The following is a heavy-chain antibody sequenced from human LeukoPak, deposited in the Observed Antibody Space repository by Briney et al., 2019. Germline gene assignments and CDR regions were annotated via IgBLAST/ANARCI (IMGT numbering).Heavy chain of an antibody. J-gene: IGHJ3*01. V-gene: IGHV3-53*01. CDR3: ARDKAGLQGGYDL. CDR1: GLTVSSNY. CDR2: IYSDGRT. D-gene: IGHD3-22*01. Sequence: GGSLRLSCAVSGLTVSSNYMSWVRQAPGRWLEWVSVIYSDGRTFYADSVKGRFTISRDNSKNTLYLQMNSLRAEDTAVYYCARDKAGLQGGYDLWGQGTMVTVSS.